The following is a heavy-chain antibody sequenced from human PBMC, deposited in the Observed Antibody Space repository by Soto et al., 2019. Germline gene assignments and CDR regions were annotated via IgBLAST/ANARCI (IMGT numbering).Heavy chain of an antibody. CDR1: GYTFTSYA. CDR3: ARTTAATYYYYYMDV. J-gene: IGHJ6*03. D-gene: IGHD2-2*01. V-gene: IGHV7-4-1*01. CDR2: INTNTGNP. Sequence: ASVKVSCKASGYTFTSYAMNWVRQAPGQGLEWMGWINTNTGNPTYAQGLTGRFVFSLDTSVSTAYLQICSLKAEDTAVYYCARTTAATYYYYYMDVWGKGTTVTVS.